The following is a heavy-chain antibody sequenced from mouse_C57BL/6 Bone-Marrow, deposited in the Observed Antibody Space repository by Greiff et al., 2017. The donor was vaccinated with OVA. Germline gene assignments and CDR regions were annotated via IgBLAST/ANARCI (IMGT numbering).Heavy chain of an antibody. CDR3: ARSLITTVVATDYAMDY. V-gene: IGHV1-74*01. CDR1: GFTFTSYW. D-gene: IGHD1-1*01. CDR2: IHPSDSDT. J-gene: IGHJ4*01. Sequence: VQLQQPGAELVKPGASVKVSCKASGFTFTSYWMHWVKQRPGQGLEWIGRIHPSDSDTNYNQKFKGKATLTVDKSSSTAYMQLSSLTSEDSAVYYCARSLITTVVATDYAMDYWGQGTSVTVSS.